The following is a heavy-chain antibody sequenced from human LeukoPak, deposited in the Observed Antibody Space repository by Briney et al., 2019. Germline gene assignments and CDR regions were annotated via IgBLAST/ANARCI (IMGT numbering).Heavy chain of an antibody. CDR3: ARDPTTWWFDP. D-gene: IGHD1-26*01. CDR2: IYASGTT. Sequence: SGTLSLTCTVSGDSISSYYWSWIRQPAGKGLEWIGHIYASGTTDYNPSLKSRVTMSLDTSKNQFSLKLSSVTAADTAVYYCARDPTTWWFDPWGQGTLVTVSS. CDR1: GDSISSYY. V-gene: IGHV4-4*07. J-gene: IGHJ5*02.